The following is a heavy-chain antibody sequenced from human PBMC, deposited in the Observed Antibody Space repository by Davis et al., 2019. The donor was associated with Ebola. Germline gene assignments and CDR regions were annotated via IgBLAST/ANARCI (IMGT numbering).Heavy chain of an antibody. V-gene: IGHV3-48*01. D-gene: IGHD3-3*01. Sequence: PGGSLRLSCAASGFTFSSYSMNWVRQAPGKGLEWVSYISSSSSTIYYADSVKGRFTISRDKAKNSLYLQMNSLRAEDTAVYYCARDGAELRFLEWVVGAVDYWGQGTLVTVSS. J-gene: IGHJ4*02. CDR2: ISSSSSTI. CDR1: GFTFSSYS. CDR3: ARDGAELRFLEWVVGAVDY.